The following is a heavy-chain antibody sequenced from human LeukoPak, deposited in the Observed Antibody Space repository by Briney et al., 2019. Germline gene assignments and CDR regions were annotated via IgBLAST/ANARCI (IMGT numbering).Heavy chain of an antibody. CDR3: ARAYYDYVWGSYRPVGSYFDY. CDR2: ISSSSSYI. J-gene: IGHJ4*02. D-gene: IGHD3-16*02. Sequence: GGSLRLSCAASGFTFSSYSMNWVRQAPGKGLEWVSSISSSSSYIYYADSVKGRFTISRDNAKNSLYLQMNSLRAEDPAVYYCARAYYDYVWGSYRPVGSYFDYWGQGTLVTVSS. CDR1: GFTFSSYS. V-gene: IGHV3-21*01.